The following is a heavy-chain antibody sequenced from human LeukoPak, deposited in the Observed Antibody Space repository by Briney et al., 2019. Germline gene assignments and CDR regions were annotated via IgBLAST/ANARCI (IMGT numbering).Heavy chain of an antibody. Sequence: GASVKVSCKASGYTFTSYGISWVRQAPGQGLEWMGWISAYNGNTNYAQKLQGRVIMTTDTSTSTAYMELRSLRSDDTAVYYCARARTGTHLSTFDYWGQGTLVTVSS. J-gene: IGHJ4*02. V-gene: IGHV1-18*01. CDR1: GYTFTSYG. CDR2: ISAYNGNT. CDR3: ARARTGTHLSTFDY. D-gene: IGHD3-10*01.